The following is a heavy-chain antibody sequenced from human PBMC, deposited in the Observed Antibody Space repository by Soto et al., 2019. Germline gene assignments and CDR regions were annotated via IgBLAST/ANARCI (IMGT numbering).Heavy chain of an antibody. Sequence: LSLTCAASGFTFSSYAMSWVRQAPGKGLEWVSAISGSGGSTYYADSVKGRFTISRDNSKNTLYLQMNSLRAEDTAVYYCAKKPHYYGSGTEYYMDVWGKGTTVTVSS. CDR3: AKKPHYYGSGTEYYMDV. CDR1: GFTFSSYA. D-gene: IGHD3-10*01. CDR2: ISGSGGST. V-gene: IGHV3-23*01. J-gene: IGHJ6*03.